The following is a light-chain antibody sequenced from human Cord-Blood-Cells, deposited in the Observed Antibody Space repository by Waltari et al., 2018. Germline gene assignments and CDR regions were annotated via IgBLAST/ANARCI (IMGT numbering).Light chain of an antibody. Sequence: DIQMTQSPSSLSASVGDRVTITCRASQSISSYLNWYQQKPGKAPKLLIYAASSLQSGVPTRFSSSGSATDFTLTIRSLQPEDFATYYCQQSYSTPRTFSQGTKVEIK. CDR3: QQSYSTPRT. V-gene: IGKV1-39*01. CDR2: AAS. CDR1: QSISSY. J-gene: IGKJ1*01.